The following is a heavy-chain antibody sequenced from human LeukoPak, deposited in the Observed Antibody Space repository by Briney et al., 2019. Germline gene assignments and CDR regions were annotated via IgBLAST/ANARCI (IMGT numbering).Heavy chain of an antibody. V-gene: IGHV4-59*01. J-gene: IGHJ4*02. CDR3: ARAGNSGYDFDY. D-gene: IGHD5-12*01. CDR1: GGSISSYY. Sequence: SETLSLTCTVSGGSISSYYWSWIRQPPGKGLEWIGYINYSGSTNYNPSLRSRVNMSVDTSKNQFSLKLSSVTAADTAVYFCARAGNSGYDFDYWGQGTLVTVSS. CDR2: INYSGST.